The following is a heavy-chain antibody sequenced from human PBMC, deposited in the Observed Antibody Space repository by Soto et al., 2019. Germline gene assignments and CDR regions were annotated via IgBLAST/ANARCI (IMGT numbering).Heavy chain of an antibody. CDR3: ARVAFAPFGMDV. J-gene: IGHJ6*02. D-gene: IGHD3-3*02. Sequence: SETLSLTCSVPGGAISSYYWSWVRQPAGKGLEWIGRVFSSGSTNYNASLKSRVTMSIDTSKNEVSLTLRSVTAADTGVYYCARVAFAPFGMDVWGPGTTVTVSS. V-gene: IGHV4-4*07. CDR1: GGAISSYY. CDR2: VFSSGST.